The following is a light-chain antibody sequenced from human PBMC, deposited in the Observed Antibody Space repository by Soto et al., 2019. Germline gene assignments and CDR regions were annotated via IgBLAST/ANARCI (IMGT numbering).Light chain of an antibody. V-gene: IGLV2-14*01. CDR2: DVS. J-gene: IGLJ1*01. CDR1: SSDVGGYNY. Sequence: QSVLTQPASVSGSPGQSITISCTGTSSDVGGYNYVSWYQQHPGKAPKLMIYDVSNRPSGVSNRVSGSKSGNTASLTISGLQAEDEANYYCSPYTSTSNLYGFGTGTKLTVL. CDR3: SPYTSTSNLYG.